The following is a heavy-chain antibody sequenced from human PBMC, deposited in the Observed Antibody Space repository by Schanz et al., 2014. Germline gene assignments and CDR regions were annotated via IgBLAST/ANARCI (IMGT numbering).Heavy chain of an antibody. Sequence: QVQLVQSGTQVKKPGASVKVSCKASGYTLSAYSLHWVRQAPGQGLEWMGRIISILGIPNYAQKFQGRVTFTADKSTSTAYMDLSSLRPEDTAVYYCASSGAGYSSSWDFDYWGQGTLVTVSS. CDR2: IISILGIP. J-gene: IGHJ4*02. D-gene: IGHD6-13*01. CDR3: ASSGAGYSSSWDFDY. CDR1: GYTLSAYS. V-gene: IGHV1-69*09.